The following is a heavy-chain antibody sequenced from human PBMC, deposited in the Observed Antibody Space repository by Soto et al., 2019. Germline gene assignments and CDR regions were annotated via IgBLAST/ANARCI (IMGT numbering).Heavy chain of an antibody. Sequence: GASVKVSCKAAGYTFTSYYMHWVRQAPGQGLEWMGIINPSGGSTSYAQKFQGRVTMTRDTSTSTVYMELSSLRSEDTAVYYCARDGGTAMVSSAFDIWGQGTMVTVSS. V-gene: IGHV1-46*01. CDR2: INPSGGST. CDR3: ARDGGTAMVSSAFDI. D-gene: IGHD5-18*01. CDR1: GYTFTSYY. J-gene: IGHJ3*02.